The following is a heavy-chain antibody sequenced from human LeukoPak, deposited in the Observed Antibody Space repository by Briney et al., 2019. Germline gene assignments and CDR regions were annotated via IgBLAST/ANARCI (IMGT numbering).Heavy chain of an antibody. D-gene: IGHD6-13*01. Sequence: GGSLRLSCAASGFTFSSYEMNWVRQAPGKGLEWVSYISSSGSTIYYADSVKGRFTISRDNSKNTLYLQMNSLRAEDTAVYYCARLAAAASRRYCYYYMDVWGKGTTVTISS. CDR3: ARLAAAASRRYCYYYMDV. V-gene: IGHV3-48*03. J-gene: IGHJ6*03. CDR1: GFTFSSYE. CDR2: ISSSGSTI.